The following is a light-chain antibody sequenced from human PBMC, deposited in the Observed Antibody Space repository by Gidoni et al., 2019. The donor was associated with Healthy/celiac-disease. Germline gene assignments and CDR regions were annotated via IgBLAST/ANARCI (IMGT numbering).Light chain of an antibody. V-gene: IGKV4-1*01. CDR2: WAS. CDR3: QQDYSSPRT. CDR1: QSVLYSSNNKNY. Sequence: DIVMIQSQDSLALSLGERDTISFKSSQSVLYSSNNKNYLAWYKQKPGQPPKLLIYWASTRESGVPDRFSSSGSGTDFTLTISSLQAENVAVYYCQQDYSSPRTFGQGTKVEIK. J-gene: IGKJ1*01.